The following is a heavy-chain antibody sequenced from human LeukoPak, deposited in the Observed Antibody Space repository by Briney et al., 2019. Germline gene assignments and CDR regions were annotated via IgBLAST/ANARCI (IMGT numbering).Heavy chain of an antibody. Sequence: PGGSLRLSCAASGYSFSNYGLKWVRQAPGKGLEWVSYISSDRRNIYYADPVKGRFTISRDNAENSLYLQMNSLRAEDTAVYYCARDLNWACDYWGQGTLVTVSS. J-gene: IGHJ4*02. CDR2: ISSDRRNI. CDR3: ARDLNWACDY. V-gene: IGHV3-48*01. CDR1: GYSFSNYG. D-gene: IGHD7-27*01.